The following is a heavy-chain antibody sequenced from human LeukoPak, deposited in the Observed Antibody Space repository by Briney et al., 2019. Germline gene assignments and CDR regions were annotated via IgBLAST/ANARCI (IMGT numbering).Heavy chain of an antibody. D-gene: IGHD4-17*01. V-gene: IGHV4-34*01. Sequence: SETLSLTCAVSGGSISSGGYYWSWIRQPPGKGLEWIGEINHSGSTNYNPSLKSRVTISVDTSKNQFSLKLSSVTAADTAVYYCARGPGPYGDYVQTVLDYWGQGTLVTVSS. CDR1: GGSISSGGYY. CDR3: ARGPGPYGDYVQTVLDY. CDR2: INHSGST. J-gene: IGHJ4*02.